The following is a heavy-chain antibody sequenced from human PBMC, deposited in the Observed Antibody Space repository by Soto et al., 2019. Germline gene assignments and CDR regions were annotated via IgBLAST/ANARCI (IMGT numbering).Heavy chain of an antibody. J-gene: IGHJ4*02. D-gene: IGHD3-10*01. CDR3: ARLVYDTRLNYMYFDF. V-gene: IGHV4-4*02. CDR2: IFHDGTA. CDR1: GVSLTSGNW. Sequence: SETLSLTCAVTGVSLTSGNWWTWVRQSPQRGLEYIGEIFHDGTANYYPSFERRVAMSVDTSRNQFSLKLTSVTAADTAVYFCARLVYDTRLNYMYFDFWGPGTLVTVSS.